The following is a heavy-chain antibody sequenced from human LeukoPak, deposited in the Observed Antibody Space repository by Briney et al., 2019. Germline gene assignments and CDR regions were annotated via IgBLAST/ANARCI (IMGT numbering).Heavy chain of an antibody. D-gene: IGHD3-10*01. V-gene: IGHV4-39*01. CDR3: ARSPRRTDYYGSGRYNWFDP. CDR1: GGSISSSSYY. Sequence: PSETLSLTCTVSGGSISSSSYYWGWIRQPPGKGLECIGSIYYSGSTYYNPSLKSRVSISVDTSKNQFSLQLSFVTAADTALFYCARSPRRTDYYGSGRYNWFDPWGQGTLVTVSS. J-gene: IGHJ5*02. CDR2: IYYSGST.